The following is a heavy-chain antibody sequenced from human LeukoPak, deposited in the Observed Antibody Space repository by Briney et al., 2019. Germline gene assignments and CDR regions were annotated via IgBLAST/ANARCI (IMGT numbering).Heavy chain of an antibody. J-gene: IGHJ5*02. Sequence: GGSLRLSCAASGFTFSSYWMHWVRQAPGKGLEWVGRIKSKTDGGTTDYAAPVKGRFTISRDDSKNTLYLQMNSLKTEDTAVYYCTTDRVLLWFGELLYWFDPWGQGTLVTVSS. D-gene: IGHD3-10*01. CDR2: IKSKTDGGTT. CDR1: GFTFSSYW. V-gene: IGHV3-15*01. CDR3: TTDRVLLWFGELLYWFDP.